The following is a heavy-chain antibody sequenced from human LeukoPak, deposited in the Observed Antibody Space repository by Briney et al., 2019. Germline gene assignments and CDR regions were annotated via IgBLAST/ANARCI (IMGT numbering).Heavy chain of an antibody. Sequence: GGSLRLSCAASGFTFDDYGMSWVRQAPGKGLEWVSGINWNGGSTGYADSVKGRFTISRDNAKNSLYLQMNSLRAEDTALYHRSVVDPNRYFDYWGQGTLVTVSS. D-gene: IGHD2-15*01. CDR3: SVVDPNRYFDY. J-gene: IGHJ4*02. CDR2: INWNGGST. V-gene: IGHV3-20*01. CDR1: GFTFDDYG.